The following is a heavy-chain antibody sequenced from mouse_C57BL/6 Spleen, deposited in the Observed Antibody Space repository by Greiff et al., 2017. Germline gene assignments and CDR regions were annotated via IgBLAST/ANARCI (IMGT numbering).Heavy chain of an antibody. V-gene: IGHV5-17*01. CDR1: GFTFSDYG. CDR3: ARRTAQAVFAY. CDR2: ISSGSSTI. Sequence: DVMLVESGGGLVKPGGSLKLSCAASGFTFSDYGMHWVRQAPEKGLEWVAYISSGSSTIYYADTVKGRFTISRDNAKNTLFLQMTSLRSEDTAMYYCARRTAQAVFAYWGQGTLVTVSA. D-gene: IGHD3-2*02. J-gene: IGHJ3*01.